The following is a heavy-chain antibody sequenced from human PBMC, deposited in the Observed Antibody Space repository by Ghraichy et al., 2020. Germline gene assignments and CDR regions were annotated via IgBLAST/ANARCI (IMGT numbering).Heavy chain of an antibody. D-gene: IGHD4-23*01. CDR1: GLTFSSYI. CDR2: ITRSSRTI. CDR3: AGASSVVRFYYYAGMDV. Sequence: GGSLRLSCVGSGLTFSSYIMNWVRQSPGKGLEWVGYITRSSRTITYADSVKGRFTISRDNAQNSLYLQMNSLRDDDTAVYYCAGASSVVRFYYYAGMDVWGQGTTVTVSS. V-gene: IGHV3-48*02. J-gene: IGHJ6*02.